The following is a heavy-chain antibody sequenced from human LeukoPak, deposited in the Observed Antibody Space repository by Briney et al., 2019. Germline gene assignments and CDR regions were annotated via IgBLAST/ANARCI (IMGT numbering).Heavy chain of an antibody. CDR3: ARHIQGANVCDY. V-gene: IGHV4-39*01. J-gene: IGHJ4*02. CDR2: ISYSGST. CDR1: GGSISSSNYY. D-gene: IGHD2-21*01. Sequence: PSETLSLTCTVSGGSISSSNYYWGWIRQPPGKGLEGIGTISYSGSTYYNPSLKSRITISVDTSKNQFSLRLSSVTAADTSLYYCARHIQGANVCDYWGQGTLVTVPS.